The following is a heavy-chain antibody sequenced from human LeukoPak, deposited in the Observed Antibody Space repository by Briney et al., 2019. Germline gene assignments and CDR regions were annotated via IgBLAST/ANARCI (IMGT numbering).Heavy chain of an antibody. CDR3: ARTLGDYGSGSYYY. V-gene: IGHV4-59*08. CDR1: GGSISSYY. D-gene: IGHD3-10*01. J-gene: IGHJ4*02. Sequence: SETLSLTCTVSGGSISSYYWSWIRQPPGKGLEWIGYIYYSGSTNYNPSLKSRVTISVDTSKNQFSLKLSSVTAADTAVYYCARTLGDYGSGSYYYWGQGTLVTVSS. CDR2: IYYSGST.